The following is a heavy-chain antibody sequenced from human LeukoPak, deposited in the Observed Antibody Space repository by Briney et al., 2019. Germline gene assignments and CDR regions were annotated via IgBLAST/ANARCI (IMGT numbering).Heavy chain of an antibody. CDR1: GFTFTTYW. Sequence: GGSLRLSCTASGFTFTTYWMAWVRQTPGKGLEWVANIKQDGSEKYYVESVKGRFTISRDNAKNSLYLQMNSLRAEDTAVYYCARDEYYDSSGYPSLLYFDYWGQGTLVTVSS. CDR2: IKQDGSEK. D-gene: IGHD3-22*01. V-gene: IGHV3-7*01. CDR3: ARDEYYDSSGYPSLLYFDY. J-gene: IGHJ4*02.